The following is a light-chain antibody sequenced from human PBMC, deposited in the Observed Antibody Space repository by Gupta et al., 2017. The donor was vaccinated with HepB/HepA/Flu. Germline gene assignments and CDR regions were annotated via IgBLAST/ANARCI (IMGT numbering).Light chain of an antibody. CDR1: QSVSSN. CDR3: QQYNSLPT. V-gene: IGKV3-15*01. J-gene: IGKJ4*01. CDR2: GAS. Sequence: EIVMTQSPATLSVSPGERATLSCRASQSVSSNLAWYQQKPGQAPRLLIYGASTRATGTTARFSGSGCGTEFTLTSSSRQSEDFAVYYWQQYNSLPTFGGGTKVEIK.